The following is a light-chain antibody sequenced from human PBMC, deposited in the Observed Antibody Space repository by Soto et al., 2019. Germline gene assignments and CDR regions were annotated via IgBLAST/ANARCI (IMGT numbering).Light chain of an antibody. Sequence: IQLTQSPSTLSGSVGDRGTVTFRASQTISSWLAWYQQKPGKAPKLLIYKASTLKSGVPSRFSGSGSGTDFTLTISCLQSEDFATYYCQQYYSYPPTFGQGTKVDIK. J-gene: IGKJ1*01. CDR2: KAS. CDR3: QQYYSYPPT. CDR1: QTISSW. V-gene: IGKV1-5*03.